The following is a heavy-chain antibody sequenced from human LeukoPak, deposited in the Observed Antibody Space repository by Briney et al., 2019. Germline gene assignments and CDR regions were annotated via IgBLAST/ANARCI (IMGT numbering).Heavy chain of an antibody. CDR2: IYHSGST. CDR1: GYSISSGYY. J-gene: IGHJ4*02. Sequence: SETLSLTCTVSGYSISSGYYWGWIRQPPGKGLEWIGSIYHSGSTYYNPSLKSRVTISVDTSKNQFSLKLSSVTAADTAVYYCARGVTTVAAAACDYWGQGTLVTVSS. CDR3: ARGVTTVAAAACDY. D-gene: IGHD6-13*01. V-gene: IGHV4-38-2*02.